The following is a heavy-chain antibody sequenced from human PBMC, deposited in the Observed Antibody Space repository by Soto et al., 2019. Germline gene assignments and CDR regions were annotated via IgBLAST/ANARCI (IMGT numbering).Heavy chain of an antibody. V-gene: IGHV3-21*01. CDR3: ARDDSSSSPPHFDY. Sequence: GGSLRLSCAASGFTFSSYSMNWVRQSPGKGLEWVSSISSSSSYIYYADSVKGRFTISRDNAKNSLYLQMNSLRAEDTAVYYCARDDSSSSPPHFDYWGQGTLVTVSS. J-gene: IGHJ4*02. D-gene: IGHD6-6*01. CDR2: ISSSSSYI. CDR1: GFTFSSYS.